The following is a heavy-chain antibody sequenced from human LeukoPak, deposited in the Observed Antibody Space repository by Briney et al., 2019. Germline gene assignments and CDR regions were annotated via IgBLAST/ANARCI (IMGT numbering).Heavy chain of an antibody. CDR1: GGTFSSYA. J-gene: IGHJ4*02. D-gene: IGHD1-26*01. CDR3: ARDPGGSYWGFDY. V-gene: IGHV1-69*04. Sequence: SVKVSCKASGGTFSSYAISWVRQAPGQGLEWMGRIIPILGIANYAQKFQGRVTITADKSTSTAYMELSSLRSEDTAVYYCARDPGGSYWGFDYWGQGTLVTVSS. CDR2: IIPILGIA.